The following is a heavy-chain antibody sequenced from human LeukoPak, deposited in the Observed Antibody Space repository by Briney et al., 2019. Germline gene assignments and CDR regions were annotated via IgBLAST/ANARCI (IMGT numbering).Heavy chain of an antibody. Sequence: SETLSLTCTVSGGSISSSSYYWGWIRQPPGKGLEWIGSIYYSGSTYYNPSLKSRVTISVDTSKNQFSLKLSSVTAADTAVYYCARLSGYYFYFDYWGQGTLVTVSS. J-gene: IGHJ4*02. CDR2: IYYSGST. D-gene: IGHD3-22*01. V-gene: IGHV4-39*01. CDR3: ARLSGYYFYFDY. CDR1: GGSISSSSYY.